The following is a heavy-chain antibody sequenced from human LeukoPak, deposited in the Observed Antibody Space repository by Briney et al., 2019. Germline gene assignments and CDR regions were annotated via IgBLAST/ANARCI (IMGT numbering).Heavy chain of an antibody. D-gene: IGHD4-17*01. CDR1: GGSFSGYY. V-gene: IGHV4-34*01. J-gene: IGHJ5*02. CDR3: AGGRDGDYFSWFDP. CDR2: INHSGST. Sequence: SETLSLTCAVYGGSFSGYYWSWIRQPPGKGLEWIGEINHSGSTNYNPSLKSRVTISVDTSKNQFSLKLSSVTAADTAVYYCAGGRDGDYFSWFDPWGQGTLVTVSS.